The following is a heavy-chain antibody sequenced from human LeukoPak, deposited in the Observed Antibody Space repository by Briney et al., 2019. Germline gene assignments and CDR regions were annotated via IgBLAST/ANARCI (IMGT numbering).Heavy chain of an antibody. CDR1: GYSFTSYL. CDR2: IYPGDSDT. CDR3: ARSSSYCSSTICPFDY. J-gene: IGHJ4*02. V-gene: IGHV5-51*01. Sequence: GESLKISCKGSGYSFTSYLIGWVRQMPGKGLEWMGIIYPGDSDTRYSPSFQGQVTISADKSISTAYLQWSSLKASDTAMYYCARSSSYCSSTICPFDYWGQGTLVTVSS. D-gene: IGHD2-2*01.